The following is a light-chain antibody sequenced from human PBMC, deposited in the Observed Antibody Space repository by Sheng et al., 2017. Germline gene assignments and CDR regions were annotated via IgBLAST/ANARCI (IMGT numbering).Light chain of an antibody. CDR3: QKRDDWPLT. V-gene: IGKV3-11*02. CDR1: QSVGTY. Sequence: EIVMTQSPATLSLSPGERATLSCRASQSVGTYLAWYQQKPGQPPRLLIYGASNRATGIPARFSGSGVWERLHSHHQQPGGLMILVLYYCQKRDDWPLTFGGGTKVEIK. CDR2: GAS. J-gene: IGKJ4*01.